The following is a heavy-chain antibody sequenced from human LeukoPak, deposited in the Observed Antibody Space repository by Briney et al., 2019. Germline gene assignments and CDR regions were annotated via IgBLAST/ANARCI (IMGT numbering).Heavy chain of an antibody. V-gene: IGHV3-23*01. J-gene: IGHJ6*02. Sequence: KAGGSLRLSCAASGFTFSSYAMSWVRQAPGKGLEWVSAISGSGGSTYYADSVKGRFTISRDNSKNTLYLQMNSLRAEDTAVYYCAKRPRRAITYGGMDVWGQGTTVTVSS. CDR2: ISGSGGST. D-gene: IGHD1-14*01. CDR1: GFTFSSYA. CDR3: AKRPRRAITYGGMDV.